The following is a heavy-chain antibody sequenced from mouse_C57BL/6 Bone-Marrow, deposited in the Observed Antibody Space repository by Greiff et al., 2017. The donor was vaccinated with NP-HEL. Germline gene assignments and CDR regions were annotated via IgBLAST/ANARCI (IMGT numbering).Heavy chain of an antibody. Sequence: QVQLQQSGPGLVQPSQSLSITCTVSGFSLTSYGVHWVRQSPGKGLEWLGVIWSGGSPDYNAAFISRLSISKDNSKSQVFFKMNSLQADDTAIYYCARGFDVWGTGTTVTVSS. CDR2: IWSGGSP. CDR1: GFSLTSYG. CDR3: ARGFDV. J-gene: IGHJ1*03. V-gene: IGHV2-2*01.